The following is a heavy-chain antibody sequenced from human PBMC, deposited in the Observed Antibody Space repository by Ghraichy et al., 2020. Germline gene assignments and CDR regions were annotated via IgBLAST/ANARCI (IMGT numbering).Heavy chain of an antibody. J-gene: IGHJ4*02. Sequence: GGSLRLSCAASGFTFSSHWMSWVRQAPGKGLEWVANIKQDGSEKYYVDSVKGRFTISRDNAKNSLYLQMNSLRVEDTAVYYCARDHDYSGYYSKLFDYWGQGSLVTVS. CDR1: GFTFSSHW. V-gene: IGHV3-7*01. CDR3: ARDHDYSGYYSKLFDY. CDR2: IKQDGSEK. D-gene: IGHD3-22*01.